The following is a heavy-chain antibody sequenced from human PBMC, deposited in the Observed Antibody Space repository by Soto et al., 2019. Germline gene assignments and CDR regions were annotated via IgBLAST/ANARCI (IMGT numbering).Heavy chain of an antibody. D-gene: IGHD6-25*01. V-gene: IGHV4-39*01. J-gene: IGHJ6*02. CDR3: ARRAEGRNRRGPYYYYYYGMDV. CDR2: ISYSGST. Sequence: SETLSLTCTVSGGSISSSSYYWGWIRQPPGKGLEWIGSISYSGSTYYNPSLNSRVTISVDTSKNQFSLKLRSVTAADTAVYYCARRAEGRNRRGPYYYYYYGMDVWGQGTTVTVSS. CDR1: GGSISSSSYY.